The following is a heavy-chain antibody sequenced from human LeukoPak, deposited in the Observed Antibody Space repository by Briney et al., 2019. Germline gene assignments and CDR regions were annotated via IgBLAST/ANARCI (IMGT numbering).Heavy chain of an antibody. J-gene: IGHJ4*02. CDR1: GFTFSGYG. V-gene: IGHV3-33*06. CDR3: AKDTTGGWSGYFDS. D-gene: IGHD6-19*01. Sequence: GGSLRISCAASGFTFSGYGIHWVRQAPGKGLEWVAVIWHDGSAEFYVDSVKGRFRISRDDSKNTVYLQMNSLTAEDTARYYCAKDTTGGWSGYFDSWGQGSLVPVSS. CDR2: IWHDGSAE.